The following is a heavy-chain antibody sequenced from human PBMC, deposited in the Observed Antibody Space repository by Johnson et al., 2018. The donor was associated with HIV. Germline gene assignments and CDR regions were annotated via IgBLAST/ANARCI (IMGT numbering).Heavy chain of an antibody. CDR2: IYSGDNT. V-gene: IGHV3-69-1*01. CDR1: GFTFSNAW. Sequence: VQMVESGGGLVQPGGSLRVSCAASGFTFSNAWMNWVRQAPGKGLEWVSLIYSGDNTKYADSVRGRFTISRDNAENSLYLQMNSLRAEDTAVYYCAKDWDDSYGPDAFDIWGQGTEVTVSS. J-gene: IGHJ3*02. D-gene: IGHD5-18*01. CDR3: AKDWDDSYGPDAFDI.